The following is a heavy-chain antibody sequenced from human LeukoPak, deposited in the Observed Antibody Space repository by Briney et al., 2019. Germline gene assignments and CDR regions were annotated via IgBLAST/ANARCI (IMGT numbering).Heavy chain of an antibody. Sequence: GGSLRLSCAASGFTFSSYAMSWVRQAPGKGLEWVANIKQDGSEKYYVDSVKGRFTISRDNAKNSLYLQMNSLRAEDTAVYYCARGEYGSGSYHIDYWGQGTLVTVSS. J-gene: IGHJ4*02. CDR1: GFTFSSYA. D-gene: IGHD3-10*01. V-gene: IGHV3-7*01. CDR2: IKQDGSEK. CDR3: ARGEYGSGSYHIDY.